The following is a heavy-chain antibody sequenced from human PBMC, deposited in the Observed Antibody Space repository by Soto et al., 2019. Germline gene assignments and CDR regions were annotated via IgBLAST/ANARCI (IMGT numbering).Heavy chain of an antibody. CDR1: GGSISSGDYY. CDR3: ASVTRYCSGGGCNPNWFDP. V-gene: IGHV4-30-4*01. J-gene: IGHJ5*02. Sequence: QVQLQESGPGLVMPSQTLSLTCTVSGGSISSGDYYWSWIRQPPGKGLEWIGCIFYTGSTYYNPSLKSRITISVHTSKRQFSLKLTSVTAADTAVYFCASVTRYCSGGGCNPNWFDPSGQGTLVTVSS. CDR2: IFYTGST. D-gene: IGHD2-8*02.